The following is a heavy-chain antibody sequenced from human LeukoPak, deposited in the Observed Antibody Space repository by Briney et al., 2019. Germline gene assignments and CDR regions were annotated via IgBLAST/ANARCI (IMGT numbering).Heavy chain of an antibody. D-gene: IGHD4-17*01. V-gene: IGHV1-69*01. CDR1: GGTFSSYA. Sequence: GASVKVSCKASGGTFSSYAISWGRQAPGQGLEWMGGIIPIFGTANYAQKFQGRVTITADESTSTAYMELSSLRSEDTAVYYCARGPYGDYDDYWGQGTLVTVSS. CDR3: ARGPYGDYDDY. J-gene: IGHJ4*02. CDR2: IIPIFGTA.